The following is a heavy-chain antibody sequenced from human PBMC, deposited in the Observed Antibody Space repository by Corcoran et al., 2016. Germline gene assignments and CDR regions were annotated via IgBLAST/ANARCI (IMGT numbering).Heavy chain of an antibody. Sequence: QVQLQESGPGLVKPSETLSLTCTVSGYSISSGYYWGWIRQPPGKGLEWIGSIYHSGSTYYNPSLKSRVTISVDTSKNQFSLKLSSVTAADTAVYYCARVDRLPARLDYWGQGTLVTVSS. V-gene: IGHV4-38-2*02. J-gene: IGHJ4*02. CDR3: ARVDRLPARLDY. CDR1: GYSISSGYY. CDR2: IYHSGST. D-gene: IGHD6-25*01.